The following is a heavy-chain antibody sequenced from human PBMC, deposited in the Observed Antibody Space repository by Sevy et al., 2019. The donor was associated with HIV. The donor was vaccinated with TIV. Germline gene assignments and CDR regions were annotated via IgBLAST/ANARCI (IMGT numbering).Heavy chain of an antibody. J-gene: IGHJ4*02. CDR1: GLTFSNYW. CDR2: IKTDGSPT. CDR3: FGGTN. Sequence: GGSLRLSCTDSGLTFSNYWMHWVRQAPGKGLEWVASIKTDGSPTDYVDSVKGRFIISRDNAKSSVYLQMNSLRDEDAAVYYCFGGTNWGQGTLVTVSS. D-gene: IGHD3-16*01. V-gene: IGHV3-7*03.